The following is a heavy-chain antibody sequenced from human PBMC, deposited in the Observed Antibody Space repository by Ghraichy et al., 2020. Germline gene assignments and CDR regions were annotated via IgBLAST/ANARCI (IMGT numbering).Heavy chain of an antibody. CDR3: TTDSSSWFSMDV. J-gene: IGHJ6*02. CDR2: IKSKTDGGTT. CDR1: GFTFSNAW. V-gene: IGHV3-15*01. D-gene: IGHD6-13*01. Sequence: LSLTCAASGFTFSNAWMSWVRQAPGKGLEWVGRIKSKTDGGTTDYAAPVKGRFTISRDDSKNTLYLQMNSLKTEDTAVYYCTTDSSSWFSMDVWGQGTTVTVSS.